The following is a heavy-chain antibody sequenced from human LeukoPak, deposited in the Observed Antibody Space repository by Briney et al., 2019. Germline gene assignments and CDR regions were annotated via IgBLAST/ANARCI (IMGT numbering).Heavy chain of an antibody. CDR1: GFTFSSYA. CDR3: EGYSGSYYEAPY. V-gene: IGHV3-30*02. J-gene: IGHJ4*02. D-gene: IGHD1-26*01. Sequence: GGSLRLSRAASGFTFSSYAMNWVRQAPGKGLEWVALIRYDGSNKYYADSVKGRFTISRDDSKNTLYLQMSSLRPEDTAVYYCEGYSGSYYEAPYWGQGTLVTVSS. CDR2: IRYDGSNK.